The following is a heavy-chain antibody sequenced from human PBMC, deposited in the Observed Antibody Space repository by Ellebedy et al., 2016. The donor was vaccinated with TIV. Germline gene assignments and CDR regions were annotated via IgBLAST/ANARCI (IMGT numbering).Heavy chain of an antibody. CDR2: IRSKANSYAT. J-gene: IGHJ4*02. D-gene: IGHD3-22*01. CDR3: AITYYYDSSGYTIDY. CDR1: GSTFSGSA. V-gene: IGHV3-73*01. Sequence: PGGSLRLSCAASGSTFSGSAMHWVRQASGKGLEWVARIRSKANSYATEYTASVNGRFTISRDDSKNTAYLQMNSLETEDTAVYYCAITYYYDSSGYTIDYWGQGTLVTVTS.